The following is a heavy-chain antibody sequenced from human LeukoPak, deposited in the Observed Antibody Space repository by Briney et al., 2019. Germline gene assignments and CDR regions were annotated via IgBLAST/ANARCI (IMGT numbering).Heavy chain of an antibody. CDR2: IIPIFGTA. V-gene: IGHV1-69*13. CDR3: ARDTSGWYLNYYYYGMDV. D-gene: IGHD6-19*01. CDR1: GGTFSSYA. Sequence: GASVKVSCKASGGTFSSYAISWVRQAPGQGLEWMGGIIPIFGTATHAQKFQGRVTITADESTSTAYMELSSLRSEDTAVYYCARDTSGWYLNYYYYGMDVWGQGTTVTVSS. J-gene: IGHJ6*02.